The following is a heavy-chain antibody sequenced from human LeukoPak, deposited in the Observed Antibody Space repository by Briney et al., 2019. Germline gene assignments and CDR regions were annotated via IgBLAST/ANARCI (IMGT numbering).Heavy chain of an antibody. CDR3: ARLVAGRDQTYYFDY. J-gene: IGHJ4*02. D-gene: IGHD6-19*01. CDR2: IIPIFGTA. Sequence: SVKVSCKASGGTFSSYAISWVRQAPGQGLEWMGGIIPIFGTANYAQKFQGRVTITADESTSTAYMELSSLRSEDTAVYYCARLVAGRDQTYYFDYWGQGTLVTVSS. CDR1: GGTFSSYA. V-gene: IGHV1-69*13.